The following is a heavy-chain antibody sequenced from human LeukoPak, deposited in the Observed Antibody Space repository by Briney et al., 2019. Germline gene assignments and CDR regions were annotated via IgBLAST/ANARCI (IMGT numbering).Heavy chain of an antibody. Sequence: PGGPLRLSCAASGFTFDDYGMSWVRQVPGKGLEWVSGSNWYGGDTVYADFVKGRFTISRDNAKNSLYLQMNSLRAEDAALYYCVRDGGYCGGDCYSRRYWHFDLWGRGTLVTVSS. CDR2: SNWYGGDT. V-gene: IGHV3-20*04. CDR3: VRDGGYCGGDCYSRRYWHFDL. CDR1: GFTFDDYG. D-gene: IGHD2-21*02. J-gene: IGHJ2*01.